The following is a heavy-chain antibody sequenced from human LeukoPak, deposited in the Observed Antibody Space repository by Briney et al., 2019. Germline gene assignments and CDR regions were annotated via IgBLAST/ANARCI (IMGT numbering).Heavy chain of an antibody. D-gene: IGHD5-24*01. CDR2: IYNSGST. CDR3: ARKDGDG. J-gene: IGHJ4*02. CDR1: GGSISSYY. V-gene: IGHV4-59*01. Sequence: SETLSLTCTVSGGSISSYYWTWIRQPPGEGLEWIGHIYNSGSTNYNPSLRGRVTISLDTSKNQVSLKLSSVTAADTAMYYCARKDGDGWGQGTLVTVSS.